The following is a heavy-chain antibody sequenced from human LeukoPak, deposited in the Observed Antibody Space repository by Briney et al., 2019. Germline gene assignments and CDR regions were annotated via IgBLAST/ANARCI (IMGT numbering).Heavy chain of an antibody. J-gene: IGHJ4*02. Sequence: GGSLRLSCVALGFTFTSHSLNWVRQAPGRGLEWVAYISGTGTNIYYADSVKGRFTISRDNAMNSVYLQMDSLRDEDTAVYYCGRDRYGDYLVDCWGQGTLVTVSS. CDR2: ISGTGTNI. CDR1: GFTFTSHS. V-gene: IGHV3-48*02. D-gene: IGHD4-17*01. CDR3: GRDRYGDYLVDC.